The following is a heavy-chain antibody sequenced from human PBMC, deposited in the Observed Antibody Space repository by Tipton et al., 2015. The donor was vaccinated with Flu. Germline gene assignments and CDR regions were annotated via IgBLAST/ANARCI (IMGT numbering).Heavy chain of an antibody. CDR2: IKQDGSEK. CDR3: AGGSGWLIDS. D-gene: IGHD6-19*01. V-gene: IGHV3-7*04. CDR1: GFTFSSYW. Sequence: SLRLSCAASGFTFSSYWMNWVRQAPGKGLEWVANIKQDGSEKYYVDSVKGQFTISRDNAKNSLYLQMTNLRAEDTAVYYCAGGSGWLIDSWGQGTLVTVSS. J-gene: IGHJ5*02.